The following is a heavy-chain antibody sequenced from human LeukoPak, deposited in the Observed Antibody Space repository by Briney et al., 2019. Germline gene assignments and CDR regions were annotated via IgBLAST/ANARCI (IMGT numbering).Heavy chain of an antibody. CDR2: IRYDGSNK. Sequence: PGGSLRLSCAASGFTFSSYGIHWVRQAPGKGLEWVAFIRYDGSNKNYADSVRGRFTISRDNSKNTLFLQMNSLRAEDTAVYYCAKSGRDGYGGLDHWGQGTLVTVSS. D-gene: IGHD5-24*01. CDR3: AKSGRDGYGGLDH. V-gene: IGHV3-30*02. CDR1: GFTFSSYG. J-gene: IGHJ4*02.